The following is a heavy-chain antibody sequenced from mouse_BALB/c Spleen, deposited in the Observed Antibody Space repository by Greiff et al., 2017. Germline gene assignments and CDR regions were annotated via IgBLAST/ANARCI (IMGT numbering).Heavy chain of an antibody. Sequence: QVQLQQPGAELVKPGASVKLSCKASGYTFTSYYMYWVKQRPGQGLAWIGGINPSNGGTNFNEKFKSKTTLTVDKSSSTAYMQLSSLTSEDSAVYYCTRFGYYEPFAYWGQGTLVTVSA. D-gene: IGHD2-3*01. V-gene: IGHV1S81*02. CDR2: INPSNGGT. J-gene: IGHJ3*01. CDR1: GYTFTSYY. CDR3: TRFGYYEPFAY.